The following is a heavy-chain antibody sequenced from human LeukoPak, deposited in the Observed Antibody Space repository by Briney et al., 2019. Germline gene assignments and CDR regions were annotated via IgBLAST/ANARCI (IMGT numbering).Heavy chain of an antibody. CDR2: IYSGGST. D-gene: IGHD3-22*01. CDR3: AREMYYYDSSGYSHLYFDY. V-gene: IGHV3-66*02. J-gene: IGHJ4*02. CDR1: GFTFSSNY. Sequence: GGSLRLSCAASGFTFSSNYMSWVRQAPGKGLEWVSVIYSGGSTYYSDSVKGRFTISIDNSKNTLYLQMNSPRAEDTAVYYCAREMYYYDSSGYSHLYFDYWGQGTLVTVSS.